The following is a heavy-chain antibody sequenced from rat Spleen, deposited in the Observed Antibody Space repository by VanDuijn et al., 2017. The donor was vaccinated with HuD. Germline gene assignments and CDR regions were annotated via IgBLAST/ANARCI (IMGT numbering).Heavy chain of an antibody. V-gene: IGHV2-32*01. Sequence: QVQLKESGPGLVKPSETLSLTCTVSGFSLPSSHVSWVRQPPGKGLEWMGVMWEDGNTVYNSALKSRLSISRDTSKNQLFLKMNSLQTDDTGTYYCTRDRTGGDYWGQGVMVTVSS. CDR2: MWEDGNT. CDR1: GFSLPSSH. CDR3: TRDRTGGDY. J-gene: IGHJ2*01. D-gene: IGHD5-1*01.